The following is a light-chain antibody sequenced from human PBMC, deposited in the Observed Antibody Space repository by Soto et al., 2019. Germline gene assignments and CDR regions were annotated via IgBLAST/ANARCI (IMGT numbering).Light chain of an antibody. CDR1: SGHSSYA. CDR2: LTSDGSH. J-gene: IGLJ2*01. V-gene: IGLV4-69*01. CDR3: QTWGTGIVV. Sequence: QPVLTQSPSASASLGASVKLTCTLSSGHSSYAIAWHQQQPEKGPRYLMKLTSDGSHSKGDGIPDRFSGSSSGAERYLTISSLQSEDEADYYCQTWGTGIVVFGRGTKLTVL.